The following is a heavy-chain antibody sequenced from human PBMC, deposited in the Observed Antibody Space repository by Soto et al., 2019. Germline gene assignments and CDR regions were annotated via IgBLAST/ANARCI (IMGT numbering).Heavy chain of an antibody. D-gene: IGHD5-12*01. V-gene: IGHV4-30-2*01. Sequence: ASETLSLTCTVSGGSISSGDYYWSWIRQPPGKGLEWIGYIYHSGSTYYNPSLKSRVTISVDRSKNQFSLKLSSVTAADTAVYYCAGGPGVARNYWGQGTLVTVSS. CDR2: IYHSGST. J-gene: IGHJ4*02. CDR1: GGSISSGDYY. CDR3: AGGPGVARNY.